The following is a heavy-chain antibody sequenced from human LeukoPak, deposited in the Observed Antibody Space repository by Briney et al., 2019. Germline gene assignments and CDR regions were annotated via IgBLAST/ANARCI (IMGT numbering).Heavy chain of an antibody. V-gene: IGHV5-51*01. CDR3: ARRGNYGPHFDY. CDR1: GYNLTSYW. J-gene: IGHJ4*02. CDR2: TYPGYSKT. D-gene: IGHD4-11*01. Sequence: GEALMISCKGSGYNLTSYWIGWVRHMPGKGLEWMGITYPGYSKTRYNPSWQGHVTTSADNSISTAYLHWSSMKASDTAMYYCARRGNYGPHFDYCGEATLVTASS.